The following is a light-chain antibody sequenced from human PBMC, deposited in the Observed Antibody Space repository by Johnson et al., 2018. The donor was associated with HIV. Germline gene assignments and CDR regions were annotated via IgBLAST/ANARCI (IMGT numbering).Light chain of an antibody. CDR3: GTWDSSLSFYV. CDR1: SSNIGNNY. Sequence: QSVLTQPPSVSAAPGQKVIISCSGSSSNIGNNYVSWYQQLPGTAPKLLIYENNKRPSGIPDRFSGSKSGTSATLGITGLQTGDEADYYCGTWDSSLSFYVFGTGTKVTVL. CDR2: ENN. V-gene: IGLV1-51*02. J-gene: IGLJ1*01.